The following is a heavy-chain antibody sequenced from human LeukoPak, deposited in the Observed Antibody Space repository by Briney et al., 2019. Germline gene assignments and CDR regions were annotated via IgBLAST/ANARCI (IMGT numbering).Heavy chain of an antibody. Sequence: ASVKVACKASGYTFTSYDINWVRQATGQGLEWMGWMNPNSGNTGYAQKFQGRVTMTRNSSITTAYMELSSLRSEDTAVYYCARRHGRCSDGSCYYPDYWGQGTLVTVSS. D-gene: IGHD2-15*01. CDR1: GYTFTSYD. CDR2: MNPNSGNT. V-gene: IGHV1-8*01. CDR3: ARRHGRCSDGSCYYPDY. J-gene: IGHJ4*02.